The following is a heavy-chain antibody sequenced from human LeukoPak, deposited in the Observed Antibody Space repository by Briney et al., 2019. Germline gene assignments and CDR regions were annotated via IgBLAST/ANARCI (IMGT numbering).Heavy chain of an antibody. CDR1: GFTFSSYD. D-gene: IGHD3-10*01. CDR2: ISYDGSNK. J-gene: IGHJ4*02. Sequence: GGSLRLSCAASGFTFSSYDMHWVRQAPGKGLEWVAAISYDGSNKYYADSVKGRFTISRDNSKNTLYLQMNSLRAEDRAVYYCASGYGSGSYFIGADYWGQGTLATVSS. V-gene: IGHV3-30*03. CDR3: ASGYGSGSYFIGADY.